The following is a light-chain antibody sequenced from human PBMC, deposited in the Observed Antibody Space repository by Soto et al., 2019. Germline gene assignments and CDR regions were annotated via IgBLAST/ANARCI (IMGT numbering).Light chain of an antibody. CDR1: SRHSGYA. V-gene: IGLV4-69*01. CDR3: QSWDSDFVV. Sequence: QPVLTQSPSASASLGASVKLTCTLSSRHSGYAIAWHQQHPEKGPRYLMRVNSDGSHTKGDGIPDRFYASSSGAARYLTISSLQSEDEADYFCQSWDSDFVVFGGGTQLTVL. J-gene: IGLJ3*02. CDR2: VNSDGSH.